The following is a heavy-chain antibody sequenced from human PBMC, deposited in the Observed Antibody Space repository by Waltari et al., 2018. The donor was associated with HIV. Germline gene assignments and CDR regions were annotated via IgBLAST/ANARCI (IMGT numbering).Heavy chain of an antibody. V-gene: IGHV3-33*01. D-gene: IGHD6-6*01. Sequence: QVQLVESGGGVVQPGTSLTLSCAVSGFTFSNFAIHWGRQSTGKGMEWLAVFWSDGAEISYADSVKGRFTVSKDSSQKTLYLHLTSLRAEDTALYYCARGYSSSRWIPLYHWGRGTLVTVSS. CDR2: FWSDGAEI. J-gene: IGHJ4*02. CDR3: ARGYSSSRWIPLYH. CDR1: GFTFSNFA.